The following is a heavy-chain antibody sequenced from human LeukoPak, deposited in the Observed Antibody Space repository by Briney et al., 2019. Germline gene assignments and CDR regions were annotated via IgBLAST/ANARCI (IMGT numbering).Heavy chain of an antibody. Sequence: SETLSLTCAVYGGSFSGYYWSWIRQPPGKGLEWIGEINHSGSTNYNPSLKSRVTISVDTSKNQFSLKLSSVTAADTAVYYCARLGYCSSTSCLNYYYYYYMDVWGKGTTVTVSS. D-gene: IGHD2-2*01. CDR2: INHSGST. V-gene: IGHV4-34*01. CDR1: GGSFSGYY. J-gene: IGHJ6*03. CDR3: ARLGYCSSTSCLNYYYYYYMDV.